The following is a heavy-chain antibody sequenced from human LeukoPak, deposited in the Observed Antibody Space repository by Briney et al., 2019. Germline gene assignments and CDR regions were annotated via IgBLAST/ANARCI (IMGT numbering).Heavy chain of an antibody. Sequence: GGSLRLSCAASGFTFSGSAIHWVRQSSGKGLEWVGHIDKKDNFYATTSAASVTGRFTISRDDSKNTAYLQMNSLKTEDTALYYCTRDSGTYNWLDPWGQGTLVAVSS. CDR3: TRDSGTYNWLDP. CDR2: IDKKDNFYAT. D-gene: IGHD1-26*01. CDR1: GFTFSGSA. J-gene: IGHJ5*02. V-gene: IGHV3-73*01.